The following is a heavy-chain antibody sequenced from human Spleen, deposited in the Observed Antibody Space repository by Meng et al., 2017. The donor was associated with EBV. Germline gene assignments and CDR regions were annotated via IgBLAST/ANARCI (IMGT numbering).Heavy chain of an antibody. V-gene: IGHV2-5*02. J-gene: IGHJ4*02. CDR1: GFSLSNDGVA. D-gene: IGHD3-10*01. CDR3: AHKREKLLYYFDS. CDR2: IYWDDDR. Sequence: ITLKESGPSLMKPTQTVTLTCTFSGFSLSNDGVAVGWIRQPPGKALEWLAVIYWDDDRRYNPSLKSRLTITKDTSKNQVVLTMANLDPVDTATYYCAHKREKLLYYFDSWGPGTLVTVSS.